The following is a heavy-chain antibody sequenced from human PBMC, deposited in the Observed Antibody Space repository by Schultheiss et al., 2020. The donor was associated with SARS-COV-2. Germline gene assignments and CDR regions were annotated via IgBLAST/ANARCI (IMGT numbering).Heavy chain of an antibody. CDR1: GGSISPYY. CDR2: IYHSGST. J-gene: IGHJ6*02. Sequence: SQTLSLTCTVSGGSISPYYWSWIRQPPGKGLEWIGYIYHSGSTNHNPSLKSRVTISVDTSKNQFSLKLSSVTAADTAVYYCARELGIRVGYSYGSFYYYYGMDVWGQGTTVTVSS. CDR3: ARELGIRVGYSYGSFYYYYGMDV. V-gene: IGHV4-59*12. D-gene: IGHD5-18*01.